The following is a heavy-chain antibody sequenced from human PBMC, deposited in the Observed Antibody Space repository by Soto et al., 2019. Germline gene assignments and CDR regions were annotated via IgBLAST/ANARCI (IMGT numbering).Heavy chain of an antibody. CDR3: ARDHDSSGSAFDI. D-gene: IGHD3-22*01. J-gene: IGHJ3*02. Sequence: QVQLVQSGAEVKKPGSSVKVSCKASGGTFSSYAISWVRQAPGQGLEWMGGIIPIFGTAHYAQKFQVRVTITADESTSTAYMELSSLISEDTAVYYCARDHDSSGSAFDILGQGTMVTVSS. CDR2: IIPIFGTA. V-gene: IGHV1-69*12. CDR1: GGTFSSYA.